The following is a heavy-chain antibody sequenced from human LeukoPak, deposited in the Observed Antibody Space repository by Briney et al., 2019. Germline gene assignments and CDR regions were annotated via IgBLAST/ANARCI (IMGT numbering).Heavy chain of an antibody. Sequence: PSETLSLTCTVSGVSISSGSYYWSWVRQPAGKGLEWIGRIYTSGSTHYNPSLKSRVTISVDSSKNQFSLKLSSVTAADTAVYYCARVVGYYDSSGYYRADAFDIWGQGTMVTVSS. CDR2: IYTSGST. CDR1: GVSISSGSYY. D-gene: IGHD3-22*01. V-gene: IGHV4-61*02. J-gene: IGHJ3*02. CDR3: ARVVGYYDSSGYYRADAFDI.